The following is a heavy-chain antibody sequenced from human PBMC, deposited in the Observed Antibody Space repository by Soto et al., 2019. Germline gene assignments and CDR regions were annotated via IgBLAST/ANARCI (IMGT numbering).Heavy chain of an antibody. D-gene: IGHD3-10*01. J-gene: IGHJ4*02. CDR2: NSAYNGNT. Sequence: VQLVQSGAEVKNPGPSVKVSCKASGYTLISYGISWVRQAPGQAPAWMGWNSAYNGNTNYAQKLQGRVTMTTDTSTSTAYKGMRRTGSNDAAVYYCGRDFRAGIYYGYGSLIEFWGQVKLVNVSS. V-gene: IGHV1-18*01. CDR3: GRDFRAGIYYGYGSLIEF. CDR1: GYTLISYG.